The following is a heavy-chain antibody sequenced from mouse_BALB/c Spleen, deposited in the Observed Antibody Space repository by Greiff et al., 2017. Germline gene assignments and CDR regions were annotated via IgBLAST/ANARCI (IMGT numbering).Heavy chain of an antibody. Sequence: EVQLQQSGPELVKPGASVKISCKDSGYTFTDYNMHWVKQSHGKSLEWIGYIYPYNGGTGYNQKFKSKATLTVDNSSSTAYMELRSLTSEDSAVYYCASYGNYGFYAMDYGGQGTSVTVSS. CDR3: ASYGNYGFYAMDY. J-gene: IGHJ4*01. CDR2: IYPYNGGT. D-gene: IGHD2-1*01. CDR1: GYTFTDYN. V-gene: IGHV1S29*02.